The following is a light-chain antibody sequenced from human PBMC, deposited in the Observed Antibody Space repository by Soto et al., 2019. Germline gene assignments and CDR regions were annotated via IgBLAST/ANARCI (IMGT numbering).Light chain of an antibody. J-gene: IGKJ2*01. V-gene: IGKV1-39*01. CDR1: QSISNY. CDR3: QQSYRTRSMST. Sequence: DIQMTQSPSSLSASVGDRVTITCRASQSISNYLHWYQQKPGKAPKLLIYAASTLQSGVPSRFSGSGSGADFTLTISSLQPEDFETYYCQQSYRTRSMSTFGRGTKLEIK. CDR2: AAS.